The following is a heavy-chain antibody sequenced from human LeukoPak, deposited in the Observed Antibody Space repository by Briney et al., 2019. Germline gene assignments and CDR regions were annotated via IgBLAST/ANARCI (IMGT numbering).Heavy chain of an antibody. D-gene: IGHD1-26*01. CDR3: ARVGDGLFDY. CDR1: GGSISSYY. J-gene: IGHJ4*02. CDR2: IYYSGST. Sequence: SETLSLTCTVSGGSISSYYWSWIRQPPGKGLEWIGYIYYSGSTIYNPSLKSRVTISVDTSKNQFSLKLSSVTAADTAVYYCARVGDGLFDYWGQGTLVTVSS. V-gene: IGHV4-59*08.